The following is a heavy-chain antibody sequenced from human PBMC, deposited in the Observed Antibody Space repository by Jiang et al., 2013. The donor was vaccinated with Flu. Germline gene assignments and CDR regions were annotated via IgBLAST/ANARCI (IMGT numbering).Heavy chain of an antibody. V-gene: IGHV4-59*08. CDR1: GGSISSYY. CDR2: IHYSGRT. Sequence: GSGLVKPSETLSLICSVSGGSISSYYWSWIRQPPGKGLEWIGYIHYSGRTKSNPSLKSRLTISIDTSRSQFYLNLNSVTAADTAVYFCVRHADGYSHLNWGQGMLVTVSP. D-gene: IGHD4-11*01. CDR3: VRHADGYSHLN. J-gene: IGHJ4*02.